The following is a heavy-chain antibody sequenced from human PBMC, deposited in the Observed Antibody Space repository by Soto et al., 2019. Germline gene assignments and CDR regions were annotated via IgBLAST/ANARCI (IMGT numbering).Heavy chain of an antibody. D-gene: IGHD6-13*01. CDR3: TTLSASSSWYFGYYYYMDA. CDR2: IKSKTDGGTT. CDR1: GFTFSNAW. V-gene: IGHV3-15*01. Sequence: GGSLRLSCAASGFTFSNAWMSWVRQAPGKGLEWVGRIKSKTDGGTTDYAAPVKGRFTISRDDSKNTLYLQMNSLKTEDTAVYYCTTLSASSSWYFGYYYYMDAWGKGPTVTVSS. J-gene: IGHJ6*03.